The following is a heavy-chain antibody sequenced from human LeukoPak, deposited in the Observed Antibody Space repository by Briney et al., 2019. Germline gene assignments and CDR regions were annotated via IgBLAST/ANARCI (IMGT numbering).Heavy chain of an antibody. J-gene: IGHJ4*02. CDR1: VGSFSGHY. CDR2: INHSGST. Sequence: ETLSLTCAVYVGSFSGHYWSWIRQSPGKGLEWIGEINHSGSTNYNPSLKSRVTISVDTSKNQFSLKLSSVTAADTAVYYCASLPFRGELPDYWGQGTLVTVSS. V-gene: IGHV4-34*01. D-gene: IGHD2-21*02. CDR3: ASLPFRGELPDY.